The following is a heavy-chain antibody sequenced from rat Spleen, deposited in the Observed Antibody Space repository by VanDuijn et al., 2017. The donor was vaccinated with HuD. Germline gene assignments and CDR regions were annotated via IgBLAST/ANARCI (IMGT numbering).Heavy chain of an antibody. CDR1: GLSFSNYD. J-gene: IGHJ2*01. CDR2: IRTGGGDT. CDR3: ARHRNYGGIPFDY. Sequence: EVQLVESGGGLVQPGRSLKLSCAASGLSFSNYDMAWVRQAPTKGLEWVASIRTGGGDTYYRDSVRGRFTLSRDNAKRILYLQMDSLRSEDTANYYCARHRNYGGIPFDYWGQGVMVTVSS. D-gene: IGHD1-11*01. V-gene: IGHV5-25*01.